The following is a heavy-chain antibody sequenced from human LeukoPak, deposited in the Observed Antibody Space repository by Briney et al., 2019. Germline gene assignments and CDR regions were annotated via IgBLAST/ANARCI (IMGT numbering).Heavy chain of an antibody. CDR2: IYPCYSDT. Sequence: GESLKISWKGSGYSFTSYWIGWVRQRPGKGLEWMGIIYPCYSDTRYSPSFQGQVTISADKSISTAYLQWSSLQASDTAMYYCARHEGSGSYYSYWGQGTLVTVSS. D-gene: IGHD1-26*01. J-gene: IGHJ4*02. CDR1: GYSFTSYW. V-gene: IGHV5-51*01. CDR3: ARHEGSGSYYSY.